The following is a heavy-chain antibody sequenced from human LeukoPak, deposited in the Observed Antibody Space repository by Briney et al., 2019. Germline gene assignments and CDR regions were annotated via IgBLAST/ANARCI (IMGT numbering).Heavy chain of an antibody. CDR3: ANSVVPALDP. CDR1: GFTFSSYG. J-gene: IGHJ5*02. Sequence: GGSLRLSCAAYGFTFSSYGMHWVRQAPGKGLEWVAFIRYDGSNKYYADSVKGRFTISRDNSKNTLYLQMNSLRAEDTAVYYCANSVVPALDPWGQGTLVTVSS. V-gene: IGHV3-30*02. D-gene: IGHD2-2*01. CDR2: IRYDGSNK.